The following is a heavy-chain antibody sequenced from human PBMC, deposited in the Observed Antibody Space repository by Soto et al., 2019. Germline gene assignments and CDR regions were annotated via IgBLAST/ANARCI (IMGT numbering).Heavy chain of an antibody. V-gene: IGHV4-34*01. CDR2: INHSGST. D-gene: IGHD6-19*01. J-gene: IGHJ4*02. CDR1: GGSFSGYY. Sequence: SETLSLTCAVYGGSFSGYYWSWIRQPPGKGLEWIGEINHSGSTNYNPSLKSRVTISVDTSKNQFSLKLSSVTAADTAVYYCATPRRGSGWYGGLFDYWGQGTLVTVSS. CDR3: ATPRRGSGWYGGLFDY.